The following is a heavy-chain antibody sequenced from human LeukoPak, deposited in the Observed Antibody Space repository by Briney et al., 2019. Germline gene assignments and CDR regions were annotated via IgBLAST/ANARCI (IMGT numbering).Heavy chain of an antibody. CDR2: ISGSGGST. D-gene: IGHD1-26*01. CDR1: GFTFSSYA. V-gene: IGHV3-23*01. CDR3: AKVPVGALNVFDY. Sequence: GGSLRLXCAASGFTFSSYAMSWVRQAPGKGLEWVSAISGSGGSTYYADSEKGRFTISRDNSKDTLYLQMNSLRAEDTAVYYCAKVPVGALNVFDYWGQGTLVTVSS. J-gene: IGHJ4*02.